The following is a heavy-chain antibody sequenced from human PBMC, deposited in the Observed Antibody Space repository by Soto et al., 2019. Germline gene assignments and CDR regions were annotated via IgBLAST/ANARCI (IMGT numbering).Heavy chain of an antibody. CDR1: GFTFSIWW. Sequence: GGSLRLSGAASGFTFSIWWMSWVRQAPGKGLEWVANIKQDGSEKYYVDSVKGRFTISRDNAKNSLYLQMNSLRAEDTAVYYCAREAYCGGDCYSDYFDYWGQGTLVTVSS. D-gene: IGHD2-21*01. V-gene: IGHV3-7*01. CDR3: AREAYCGGDCYSDYFDY. J-gene: IGHJ4*02. CDR2: IKQDGSEK.